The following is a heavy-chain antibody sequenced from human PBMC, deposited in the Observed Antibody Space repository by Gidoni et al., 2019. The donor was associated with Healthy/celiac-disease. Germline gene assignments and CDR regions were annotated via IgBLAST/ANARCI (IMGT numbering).Heavy chain of an antibody. Sequence: EVQLVESGGGRVKPGGSLRLSCAASAFTFSSYSMNWVRQAPGKGLGWVSSISSSSSYIYYADSVKGRFTISRDNAKNSLYLQMNSLRAEDTAVYYCARGGDSGSYVGYFQHWGQGTLVTVSS. J-gene: IGHJ1*01. D-gene: IGHD1-26*01. CDR3: ARGGDSGSYVGYFQH. CDR1: AFTFSSYS. CDR2: ISSSSSYI. V-gene: IGHV3-21*01.